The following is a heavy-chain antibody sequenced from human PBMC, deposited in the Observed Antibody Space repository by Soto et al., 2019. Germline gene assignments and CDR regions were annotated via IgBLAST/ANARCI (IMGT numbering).Heavy chain of an antibody. V-gene: IGHV4-59*01. Sequence: SETLSLTCTVSDGSISGSYWSWIRQPPGKGLEWIGYIHYSGSTKYNPSLKSRVTISVDTSKNQLSLKVSSVTAADTAVYYCARGYYDSSGYSIVFDPWGQGTLVTVYS. J-gene: IGHJ5*02. CDR1: DGSISGSY. CDR2: IHYSGST. CDR3: ARGYYDSSGYSIVFDP. D-gene: IGHD3-22*01.